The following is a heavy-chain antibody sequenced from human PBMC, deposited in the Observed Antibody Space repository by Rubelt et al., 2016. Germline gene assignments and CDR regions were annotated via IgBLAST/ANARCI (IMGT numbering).Heavy chain of an antibody. CDR2: ISAYNGNT. CDR3: ARDLSSSSFWWFDP. V-gene: IGHV1-18*01. D-gene: IGHD6-6*01. Sequence: GQGLEWMGWISAYNGNTNYAQKFQGRVTITADKSTSTAYMELSSLRSEDTAVYYCARDLSSSSFWWFDPWGQGTLVTVSS. J-gene: IGHJ5*02.